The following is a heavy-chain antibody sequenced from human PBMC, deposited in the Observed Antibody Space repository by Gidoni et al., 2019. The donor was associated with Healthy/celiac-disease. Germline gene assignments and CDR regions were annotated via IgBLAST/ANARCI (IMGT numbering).Heavy chain of an antibody. CDR2: INPNSGGT. V-gene: IGHV1-2*07. D-gene: IGHD6-6*01. CDR3: SSARSSTKSPGGY. CDR1: GYTFTCYY. Sequence: QVQLVQSGAEVKKPGAAVKVSCKASGYTFTCYYMHWVRQAPGQGLEGMGWINPNSGGTNYAHKFQGRVTMTRDTSISTAYMELSRLRSDDTAVYYCSSARSSTKSPGGYWGQGTLVTVSS. J-gene: IGHJ4*02.